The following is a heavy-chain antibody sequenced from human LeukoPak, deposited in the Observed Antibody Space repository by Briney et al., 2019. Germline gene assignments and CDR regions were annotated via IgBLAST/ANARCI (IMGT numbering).Heavy chain of an antibody. Sequence: SETLSLTCAVSGGSISSGDYYWSWIRQTPGKGLEWIGYIYFRGTTYYNASLKSRASISRDTSKNQFSLKLSSVTAADTAVYYCASPPQYCSSTSCYDNWFDPWGQGTLVTVSS. J-gene: IGHJ5*02. CDR1: GGSISSGDYY. CDR3: ASPPQYCSSTSCYDNWFDP. CDR2: IYFRGTT. V-gene: IGHV4-30-4*08. D-gene: IGHD2-2*01.